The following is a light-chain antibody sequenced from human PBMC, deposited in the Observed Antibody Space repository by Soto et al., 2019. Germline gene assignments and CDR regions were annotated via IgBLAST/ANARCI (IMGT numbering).Light chain of an antibody. J-gene: IGKJ1*01. CDR3: QQRSNWPPWT. V-gene: IGKV3-11*01. Sequence: EIVLTQSPATLSLSPGERATLSCRASQSVSDYLAWYQQKPGQAPRLLIYDASNRATGIPARFSGSGSGTDFTLTISSLEPEDFAVYYCQQRSNWPPWTFGQGTKVEIK. CDR2: DAS. CDR1: QSVSDY.